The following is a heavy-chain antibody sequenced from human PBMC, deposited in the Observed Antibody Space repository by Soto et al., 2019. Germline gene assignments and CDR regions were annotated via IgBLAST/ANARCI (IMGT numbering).Heavy chain of an antibody. J-gene: IGHJ3*02. V-gene: IGHV3-21*03. Sequence: EVQLVESGGGLVKPGGSLRLSCAASGFTFSDYGMNWVRQAPGKGLEWVSAISSSSSYKYYADSMKGRFTISRDNAKNSLYLTMNSLRAEDTAVYYCARDQRGGSASDIWGQGTMVTVSS. CDR1: GFTFSDYG. CDR2: ISSSSSYK. CDR3: ARDQRGGSASDI. D-gene: IGHD2-15*01.